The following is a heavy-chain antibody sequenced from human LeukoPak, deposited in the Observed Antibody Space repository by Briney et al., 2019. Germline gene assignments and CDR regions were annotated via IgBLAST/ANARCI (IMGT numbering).Heavy chain of an antibody. D-gene: IGHD2-15*01. CDR3: ARDRVVFHLGSTFDL. V-gene: IGHV4-61*02. CDR2: IYTRGST. Sequence: SETLSLTCTVSGGSISSGSYYWSWIRQPAGKGLEWIGRIYTRGSTNYTPSHKCRVTISVATSKNQFSLKLSSVTAADTAVYYCARDRVVFHLGSTFDLWSRGTLLTVSS. J-gene: IGHJ2*01. CDR1: GGSISSGSYY.